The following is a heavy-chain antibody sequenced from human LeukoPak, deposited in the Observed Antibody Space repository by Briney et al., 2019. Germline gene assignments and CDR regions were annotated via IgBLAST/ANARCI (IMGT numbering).Heavy chain of an antibody. CDR3: ARARYYYDSSGYLRSTYYFDY. D-gene: IGHD3-22*01. V-gene: IGHV4-34*01. CDR1: GGSFSGYY. CDR2: INHSGST. Sequence: SETLSLTCAVYGGSFSGYYWSWIRQPPGKGLEGIGEINHSGSTNYNPSLKSRVNISVDTSKNQFSLKLSSVTAADTAVYYCARARYYYDSSGYLRSTYYFDYWGQGTLVTVSS. J-gene: IGHJ4*02.